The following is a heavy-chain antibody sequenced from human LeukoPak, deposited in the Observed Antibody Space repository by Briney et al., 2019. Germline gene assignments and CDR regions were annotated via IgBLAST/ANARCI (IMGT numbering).Heavy chain of an antibody. Sequence: PGGSLRLSCAASGFTFSSYSMNWVRQAPGEGLEWVSSISSSSSYYADSVKGRFTISRDNSKISLYLQMTSLRAEDPAVYYCVKDLPSGGGVDYWGQGTLVTVSS. V-gene: IGHV3-21*01. CDR1: GFTFSSYS. J-gene: IGHJ4*02. CDR3: VKDLPSGGGVDY. D-gene: IGHD3-10*01. CDR2: ISSSSS.